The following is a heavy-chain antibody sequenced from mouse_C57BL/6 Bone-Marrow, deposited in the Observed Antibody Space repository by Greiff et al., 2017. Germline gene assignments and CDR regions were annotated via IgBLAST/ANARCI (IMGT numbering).Heavy chain of an antibody. D-gene: IGHD1-1*01. CDR2: IYIGNGYT. CDR3: ARYYYGSSRWYFDV. CDR1: GYTFTSSG. Sequence: EVQLQQSGAELVRPGSSVKMSCKTSGYTFTSSGINWVKQRPGKGLEWIGYIYIGNGYTEYNEKFKGKATLTSDTSSSTAYMPLSSLTSEDSAIYFSARYYYGSSRWYFDVWGTGTTVTVSS. V-gene: IGHV1-58*01. J-gene: IGHJ1*03.